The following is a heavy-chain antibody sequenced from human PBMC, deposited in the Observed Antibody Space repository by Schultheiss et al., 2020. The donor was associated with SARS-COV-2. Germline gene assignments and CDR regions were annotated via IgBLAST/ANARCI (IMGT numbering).Heavy chain of an antibody. J-gene: IGHJ4*02. Sequence: SETLSLTCTVSGGSISSSSYYWGWVRKPPGKGLEWIGSIYYSGSTYYNPSLKSRVTISVDTSKNQFSLKLSSVTAADTAVYYCARVGTTILYDYWGQGTLVTVSS. D-gene: IGHD1-26*01. CDR1: GGSISSSSYY. CDR2: IYYSGST. V-gene: IGHV4-39*07. CDR3: ARVGTTILYDY.